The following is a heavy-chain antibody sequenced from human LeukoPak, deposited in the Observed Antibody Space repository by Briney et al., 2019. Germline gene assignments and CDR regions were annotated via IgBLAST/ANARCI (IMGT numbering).Heavy chain of an antibody. J-gene: IGHJ5*02. D-gene: IGHD3-3*01. Sequence: SETLSLTCAVHGGSFSSYYWSWIRQPPGKGLEWIGYIYYSGSTNYNPSLKSRVTISVDTSKNQFSLKLSSVTAADTAVYYCARHHSTYYDFWSGKFNWFDPWGQGTLVTVSS. CDR1: GGSFSSYY. V-gene: IGHV4-59*08. CDR2: IYYSGST. CDR3: ARHHSTYYDFWSGKFNWFDP.